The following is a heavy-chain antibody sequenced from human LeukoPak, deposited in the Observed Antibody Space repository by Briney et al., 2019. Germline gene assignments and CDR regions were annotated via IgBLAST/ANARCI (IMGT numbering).Heavy chain of an antibody. V-gene: IGHV4-59*05. D-gene: IGHD3-10*01. J-gene: IGHJ6*03. CDR2: IYYSGST. Sequence: PSETLSLTCTVSGGSISSYYWSWIRQPPGKGLEWIGSIYYSGSTYYNPSLKSRVTISVDTSKNQFSLKLSSVTAADTAVYYCARQNGSASITYYYYYYMDVWGKGTTVTISS. CDR1: GGSISSYY. CDR3: ARQNGSASITYYYYYYMDV.